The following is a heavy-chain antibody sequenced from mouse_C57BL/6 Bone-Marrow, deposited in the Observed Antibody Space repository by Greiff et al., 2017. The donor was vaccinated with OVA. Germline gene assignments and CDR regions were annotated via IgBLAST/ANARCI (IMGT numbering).Heavy chain of an antibody. CDR3: ARVGGNHWYFDV. CDR2: INPSNGGT. CDR1: GYTFTSYW. D-gene: IGHD2-1*01. V-gene: IGHV1-53*01. Sequence: QVQLQQPGPELVKPGASVKLSCKASGYTFTSYWMHWVKQRPGQGLEWIGNINPSNGGTNYNEKFKSKATLTVDKSSSTAYMQLSSLTSEDSAVYYCARVGGNHWYFDVWGTGTTVTVSS. J-gene: IGHJ1*03.